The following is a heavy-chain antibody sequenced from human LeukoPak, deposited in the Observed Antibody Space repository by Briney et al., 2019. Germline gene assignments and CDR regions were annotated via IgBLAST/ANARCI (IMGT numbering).Heavy chain of an antibody. D-gene: IGHD2-2*01. CDR2: ISSSGSTI. Sequence: GGSLRLSCAASGFTFSSYEMNWVRQAPGKGLEWVSYISSSGSTIYYADSVKGRFTISRDNAKNSLYLQMNSLRAEDTAVYYCAREGQGYCSSTSCYAHAFDIWGQGTMVTVSS. J-gene: IGHJ3*02. CDR3: AREGQGYCSSTSCYAHAFDI. V-gene: IGHV3-48*03. CDR1: GFTFSSYE.